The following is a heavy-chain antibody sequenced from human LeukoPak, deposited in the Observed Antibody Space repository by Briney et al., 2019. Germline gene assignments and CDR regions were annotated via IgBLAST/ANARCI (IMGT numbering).Heavy chain of an antibody. D-gene: IGHD6-6*01. CDR3: ARGAARPDH. CDR2: INPSGGST. Sequence: ASVTVSFKASAYTFTSYYMHWVRQAPGQGLEWMGIINPSGGSTSYAEKFQGRVTMTRDTSTSTVYMELSSLRSEDTAVYYCARGAARPDHWGQGTLVTVSS. J-gene: IGHJ4*02. V-gene: IGHV1-46*01. CDR1: AYTFTSYY.